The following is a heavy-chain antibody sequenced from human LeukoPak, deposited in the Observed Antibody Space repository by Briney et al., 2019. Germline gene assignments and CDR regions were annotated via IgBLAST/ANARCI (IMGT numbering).Heavy chain of an antibody. CDR2: IHHSGDT. D-gene: IGHD3-16*01. J-gene: IGHJ4*02. Sequence: PSETLSLTCTVSGYSITSIYYWGWIRQPPGKGLERIGSIHHSGDTAYNPSLKSRVTISVDTSKSQFSLKLSSVTAADTAVYYCARSYASSGLDHWGQGTLVTVSS. CDR3: ARSYASSGLDH. CDR1: GYSITSIYY. V-gene: IGHV4-38-2*02.